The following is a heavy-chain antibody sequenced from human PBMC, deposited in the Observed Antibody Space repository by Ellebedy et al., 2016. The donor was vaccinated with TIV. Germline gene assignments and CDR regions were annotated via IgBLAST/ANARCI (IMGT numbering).Heavy chain of an antibody. J-gene: IGHJ2*01. D-gene: IGHD4-17*01. CDR2: INEDGTKK. CDR3: ARAIYGASYL. Sequence: GGSLRLSCAASGFTFSHHAFYWVRQAPGRGLEWVANINEDGTKKHFVDSVRGRFTISRDDAGNSLFLQMNSLGAEDTAVYYCARAIYGASYLWGRGTLVTVSS. V-gene: IGHV3-7*01. CDR1: GFTFSHHA.